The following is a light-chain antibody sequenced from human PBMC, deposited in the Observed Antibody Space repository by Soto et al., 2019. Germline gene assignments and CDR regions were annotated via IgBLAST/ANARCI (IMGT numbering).Light chain of an antibody. Sequence: QSALTQPASVSGSPGQSITISCTGTRSDVGAYNYVSWYQQHPGKAPKLIIYDVGNRPSGVSNRFSGSKSGNTASLTISGLQAEDEADYYCSSYTSSSTRVFGTGTKVTV. V-gene: IGLV2-14*01. CDR2: DVG. CDR1: RSDVGAYNY. CDR3: SSYTSSSTRV. J-gene: IGLJ1*01.